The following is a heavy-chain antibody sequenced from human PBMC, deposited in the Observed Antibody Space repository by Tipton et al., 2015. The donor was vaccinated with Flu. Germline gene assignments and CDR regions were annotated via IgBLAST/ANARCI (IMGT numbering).Heavy chain of an antibody. V-gene: IGHV1-69*09. J-gene: IGHJ4*02. CDR3: ARDRQECGSSTCYQSLDY. Sequence: QLVQSGAEVKKPGSSVKVSCKASGGTLSNNAINWVRQAPGQGLEWMGRIVPILGIINYAQKFQGRITITADKSTTTAYMELSSLRSEDTAIYYCARDRQECGSSTCYQSLDYWGQGTLVTVSS. CDR2: IVPILGII. CDR1: GGTLSNNA. D-gene: IGHD2-2*01.